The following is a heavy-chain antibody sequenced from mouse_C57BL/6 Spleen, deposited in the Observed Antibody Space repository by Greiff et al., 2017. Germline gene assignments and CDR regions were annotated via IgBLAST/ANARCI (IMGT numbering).Heavy chain of an antibody. CDR2: ISSGSSTI. CDR3: ARNADYGYYFDY. CDR1: GFTFSDYG. J-gene: IGHJ2*01. Sequence: VHLVESGGGLVKPGGSLKLSCAASGFTFSDYGMHWVRQAPEKGLEWVAYISSGSSTIYYADTVKGRFTISRDNAKNTLFLQMTSLRSEDTAMYYCARNADYGYYFDYWGQGTTLTVSS. D-gene: IGHD2-4*01. V-gene: IGHV5-17*01.